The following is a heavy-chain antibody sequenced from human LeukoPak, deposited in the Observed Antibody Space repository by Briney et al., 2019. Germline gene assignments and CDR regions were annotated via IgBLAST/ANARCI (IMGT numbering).Heavy chain of an antibody. Sequence: GGSLRLSCAASGFTFSSYAMSWVRQAPGKGLEWVSAISGSGGSTYYADSVKGRFTISRDNSKNTLYLQMNCLRAEDTAVYYCAKDTGYCSSTSCYLFDYWGQGTLVTVSS. CDR1: GFTFSSYA. V-gene: IGHV3-23*01. CDR2: ISGSGGST. D-gene: IGHD2-2*01. CDR3: AKDTGYCSSTSCYLFDY. J-gene: IGHJ4*02.